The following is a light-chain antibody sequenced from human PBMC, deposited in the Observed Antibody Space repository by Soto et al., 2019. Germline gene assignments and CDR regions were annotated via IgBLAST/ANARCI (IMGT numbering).Light chain of an antibody. CDR2: AAS. CDR3: QQSYSTPWT. V-gene: IGKV1-39*01. Sequence: DMQMSQSPSSLSASVGDRVTITCRASQSISSYLNWYQQKPGKAPKLLIYAASSLQSGVPSRFSGSGSGTDFTLTISSLHPEDCATYYCQQSYSTPWTFGQGTKVDSK. CDR1: QSISSY. J-gene: IGKJ1*01.